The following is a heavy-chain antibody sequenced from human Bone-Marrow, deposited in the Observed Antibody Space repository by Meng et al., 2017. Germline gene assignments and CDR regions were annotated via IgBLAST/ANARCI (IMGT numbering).Heavy chain of an antibody. V-gene: IGHV4-34*01. D-gene: IGHD6-13*01. CDR1: GGSFSGFY. CDR3: AREAYSTSLSSATGFDY. CDR2: INHSGST. J-gene: IGHJ4*02. Sequence: QVQLRQWGAGLLKPSETRSRTCAVYGGSFSGFYWNWFRQPPGKGREWIAEINHSGSTNINPSLKSRVTILADTSKNQFSLKVRSVTAADTAVYYCAREAYSTSLSSATGFDYWGQGTLVTVSS.